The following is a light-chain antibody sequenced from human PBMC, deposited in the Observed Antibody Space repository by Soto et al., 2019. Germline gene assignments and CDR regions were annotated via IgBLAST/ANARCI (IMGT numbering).Light chain of an antibody. Sequence: QSALTQPASVSGSPGQSITISCTGTSRDVGGYNYVSWYQQHPGKAPKLMIYDVSNRPSGVSNRFSGSKSGNTASLTISGLQAEDEADYYCSSYTSSSTLVVFGGGTKLTFL. CDR2: DVS. J-gene: IGLJ2*01. CDR3: SSYTSSSTLVV. V-gene: IGLV2-14*01. CDR1: SRDVGGYNY.